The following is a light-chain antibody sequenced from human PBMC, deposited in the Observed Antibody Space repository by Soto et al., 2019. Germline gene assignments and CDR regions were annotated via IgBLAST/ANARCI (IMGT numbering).Light chain of an antibody. V-gene: IGLV1-51*01. Sequence: QSVLTQPPSVSAAPGQKVTISCSGSTSNIGNNYVSWYHQLQGTAPKLLIYDNDKRTSGIPDRFSGSQSGTSANLGITGLQTGDEADYHCHSWDSSLTVVIFGGGTKLTVL. CDR2: DND. CDR3: HSWDSSLTVVI. J-gene: IGLJ2*01. CDR1: TSNIGNNY.